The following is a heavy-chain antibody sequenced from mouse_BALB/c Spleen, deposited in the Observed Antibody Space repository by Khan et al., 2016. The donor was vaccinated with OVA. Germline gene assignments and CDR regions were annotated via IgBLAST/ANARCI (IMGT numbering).Heavy chain of an antibody. D-gene: IGHD1-1*01. CDR3: ARLAYYYNSGGFAY. CDR1: GFTFSTYG. Sequence: VQLKESGGDFVRPGGSLKLSCAASGFTFSTYGMSWVRQTPDKRLEWVATISTGGAYTYYPDSVKGRFTISRDNAKNTLYLQLSSLKSEDTAIYYCARLAYYYNSGGFAYWGQGTLVTVSA. CDR2: ISTGGAYT. V-gene: IGHV5-6*01. J-gene: IGHJ3*01.